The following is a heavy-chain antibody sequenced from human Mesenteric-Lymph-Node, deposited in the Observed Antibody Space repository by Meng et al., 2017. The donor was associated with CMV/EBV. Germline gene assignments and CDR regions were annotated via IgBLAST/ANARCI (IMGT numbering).Heavy chain of an antibody. V-gene: IGHV1-69*05. Sequence: SVKVSCKTSGGTFRSHALSWVRQAPGQGLEWMAGIIPIFGTPDYAQKFQGRVTVTTDDSTGTAYMDLSSLRPDDTAIYYCTRYGSDNYYYYDHWGQGTLVTVSS. CDR3: TRYGSDNYYYYDH. CDR1: GGTFRSHA. CDR2: IIPIFGTP. D-gene: IGHD3-10*01. J-gene: IGHJ4*02.